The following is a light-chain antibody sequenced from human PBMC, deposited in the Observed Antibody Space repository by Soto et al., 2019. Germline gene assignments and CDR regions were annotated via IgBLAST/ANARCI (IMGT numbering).Light chain of an antibody. CDR3: QQSYNPPQT. CDR1: QNINHY. J-gene: IGKJ4*01. CDR2: GAS. Sequence: IQMTQYTSSLSASIGDRVTLTCRASQNINHYLPWYQLKPGKAPKLLIYGASGLQSGVPSRFSGSGSGTHFTLTISSLQPEDFATYFCQQSYNPPQTSGGGTKADI. V-gene: IGKV1-39*01.